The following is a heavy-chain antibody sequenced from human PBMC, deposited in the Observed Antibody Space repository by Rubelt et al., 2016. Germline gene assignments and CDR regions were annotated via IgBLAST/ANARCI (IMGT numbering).Heavy chain of an antibody. V-gene: IGHV4-34*01. CDR2: INHSGST. CDR3: ARGVKSGYLPYYYYGMDV. J-gene: IGHJ6*02. CDR1: GGSFSGYY. Sequence: QVQLQQWGAGLLKPSETLSLTCAVYGGSFSGYYWSWIRQPPGKGLEWIGEINHSGSTNYNPSLKSGVCISGDTSKNQFSLKLGSVTAADTAVYYCARGVKSGYLPYYYYGMDVWGQGTTVTVSS. D-gene: IGHD3-3*01.